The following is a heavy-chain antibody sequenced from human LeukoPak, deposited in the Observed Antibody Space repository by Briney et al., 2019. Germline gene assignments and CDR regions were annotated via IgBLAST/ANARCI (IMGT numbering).Heavy chain of an antibody. V-gene: IGHV4-61*02. D-gene: IGHD3-10*01. CDR3: ARSPTMVRGVIHWFDP. Sequence: SETLSLTCTVSGGSINTYSSYYWSWIRQPAGKGLEWIGRIYSSGSTNYNPSLKSRVTISVDTSKNQFSLKLSSVTAADTAVYYCARSPTMVRGVIHWFDPWGQGTLVTVSS. CDR1: GGSINTYSSYY. CDR2: IYSSGST. J-gene: IGHJ5*02.